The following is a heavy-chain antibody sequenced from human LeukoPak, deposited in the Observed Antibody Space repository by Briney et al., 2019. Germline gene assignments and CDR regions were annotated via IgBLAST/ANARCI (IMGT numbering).Heavy chain of an antibody. V-gene: IGHV3-21*01. CDR1: GFTFSSYS. Sequence: GGSLRLSCAASGFTFSSYSMNWVRQAPGKGLEWGSSISSSSSYIYYADSVKGRFTISRDNAKNSLYLQMNSLRAEDTAVYYCARTRPPGIAVAGTDYYYGMDVWGQGTTVTVSS. J-gene: IGHJ6*02. D-gene: IGHD6-19*01. CDR3: ARTRPPGIAVAGTDYYYGMDV. CDR2: ISSSSSYI.